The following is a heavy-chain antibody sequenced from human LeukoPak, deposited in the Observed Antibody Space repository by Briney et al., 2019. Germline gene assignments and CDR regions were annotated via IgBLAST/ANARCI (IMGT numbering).Heavy chain of an antibody. CDR2: VDPRDGGT. CDR1: GNTLTELS. CDR3: ATFIPRPNDYGDYLYYYYGMDV. Sequence: ASVKVSCKVSGNTLTELSMHWVRQAPGNGLEWMGGVDPRDGGTFYAPRFQGRVTMTEDTSTDTAYMELSSLRSEDTAIYYCATFIPRPNDYGDYLYYYYGMDVWGQGTTVSVSS. V-gene: IGHV1-24*01. J-gene: IGHJ6*02. D-gene: IGHD4-17*01.